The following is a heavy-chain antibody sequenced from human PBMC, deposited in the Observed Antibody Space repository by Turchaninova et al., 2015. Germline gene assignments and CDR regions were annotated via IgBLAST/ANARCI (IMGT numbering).Heavy chain of an antibody. CDR3: RDTRG. D-gene: IGHD5-18*01. CDR2: IKTKSDGGAA. V-gene: IGHV3-15*01. Sequence: EVQLVESGGGLVKPGGSLRPSCTGSGFTCTNAWMNWVRQAPGKGLGWVARIKTKSDGGAADYAAPVKGRFIISRDDSKKMLYLQMNSLKIEDTAVYYCRDTRGWGQGTLVTVSS. J-gene: IGHJ4*02. CDR1: GFTCTNAW.